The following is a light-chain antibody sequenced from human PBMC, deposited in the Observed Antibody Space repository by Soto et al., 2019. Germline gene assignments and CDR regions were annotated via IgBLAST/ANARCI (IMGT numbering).Light chain of an antibody. Sequence: DTQLTPSPSSLSGSVGDRLSITCRASQAISSHLAWYQQKPGTGPKLLIHGSSVLQTGVPSRFSGSGNGPGTDFTLTISSLQPEDFPTYFCQQINGYTSGEFGDGTKV. V-gene: IGKV1-9*01. CDR2: GSS. J-gene: IGKJ1*01. CDR3: QQINGYTSGE. CDR1: QAISSH.